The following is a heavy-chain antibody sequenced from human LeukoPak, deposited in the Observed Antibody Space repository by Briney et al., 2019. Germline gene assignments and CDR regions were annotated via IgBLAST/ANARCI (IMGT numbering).Heavy chain of an antibody. J-gene: IGHJ4*02. CDR1: GGSVSSGSYY. CDR3: ARGSGRDGYFDY. D-gene: IGHD2-15*01. Sequence: SETLSVTCTVSGGSVSSGSYYWSWIRQPPGKGLEWIGYIYYSGSTNYNPSLKSRVTISVDTSKNQFSLKLSSVTAADTAVYYCARGSGRDGYFDYWGQGTLVTVSS. CDR2: IYYSGST. V-gene: IGHV4-61*01.